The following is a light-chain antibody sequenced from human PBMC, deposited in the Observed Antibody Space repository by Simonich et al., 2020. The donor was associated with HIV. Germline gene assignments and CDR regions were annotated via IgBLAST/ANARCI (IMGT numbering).Light chain of an antibody. J-gene: IGKJ1*01. CDR3: QQTNSFPRT. Sequence: DIQMTQSPSSLSASVGNKVTITCRASQSISSYLNWYQQKPGNAPNLLIYAASSLQSGVPSRFSGSGSGTDFTLTISSLQPEDFATYYCQQTNSFPRTFGQGTKVEIK. CDR1: QSISSY. V-gene: IGKV1-39*01. CDR2: AAS.